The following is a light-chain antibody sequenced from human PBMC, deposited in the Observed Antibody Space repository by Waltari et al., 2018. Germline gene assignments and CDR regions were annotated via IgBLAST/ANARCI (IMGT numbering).Light chain of an antibody. CDR3: SSYVSSN. J-gene: IGLJ1*01. CDR2: DVN. Sequence: HSALTQPASVSGSPGQSITISCTGISRDIDHYKSVSWYQQPPGKAPKLIIYDVNVRPSRVSNRFSGSKSGNTASLTISGLQADDEADYYCSSYVSSNFGSGTKVTVL. CDR1: SRDIDHYKS. V-gene: IGLV2-14*03.